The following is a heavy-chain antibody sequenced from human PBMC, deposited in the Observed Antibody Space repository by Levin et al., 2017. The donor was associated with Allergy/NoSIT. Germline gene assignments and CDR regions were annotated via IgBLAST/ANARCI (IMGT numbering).Heavy chain of an antibody. CDR1: GFTFTSYS. V-gene: IGHV3-21*01. D-gene: IGHD1-26*01. CDR3: ARLVGAPGRYYFDY. Sequence: NSGGSLRLSCAASGFTFTSYSINWVRQAPGEGLEWVSSISPSSDYIYYEDSVKGRFTISRDNAKNSLYLQMNSLRAEDTAVYYCARLVGAPGRYYFDYWGQGTLVTVSS. CDR2: ISPSSDYI. J-gene: IGHJ4*02.